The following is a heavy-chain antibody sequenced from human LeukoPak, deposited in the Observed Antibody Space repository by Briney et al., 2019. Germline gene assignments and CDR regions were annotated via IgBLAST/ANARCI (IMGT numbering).Heavy chain of an antibody. CDR2: INPKSGDT. V-gene: IGHV1-2*02. J-gene: IGHJ3*02. CDR3: ASHLLSLQQLVLGDASDI. D-gene: IGHD1-1*01. Sequence: ASVKVSCKASGYTFTGYYMHWVRQAPGQRLEWMGWINPKSGDTKYAQKFQGRVTMTRDTSISTAYMELTSLRSDDTAVYYCASHLLSLQQLVLGDASDIWGPGTMVTVSS. CDR1: GYTFTGYY.